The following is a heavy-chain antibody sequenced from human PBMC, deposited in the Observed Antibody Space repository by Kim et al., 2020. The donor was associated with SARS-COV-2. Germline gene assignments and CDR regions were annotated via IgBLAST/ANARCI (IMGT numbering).Heavy chain of an antibody. V-gene: IGHV3-7*01. D-gene: IGHD3-22*01. Sequence: GGSLRLSCAASGFTFSTSWMTWLRQAPGKGLEWVANIKEDGSEKFYLDSVRGRFTISRENAENSLFLQMDSLRAEDTAVYYCAKTSWFFDVWGQATLVTV. CDR1: GFTFSTSW. J-gene: IGHJ4*02. CDR2: IKEDGSEK. CDR3: AKTSWFFDV.